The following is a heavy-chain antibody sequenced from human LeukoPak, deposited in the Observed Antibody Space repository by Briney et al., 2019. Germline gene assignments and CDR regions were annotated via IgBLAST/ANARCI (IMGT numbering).Heavy chain of an antibody. CDR1: GFTFSSYA. V-gene: IGHV3-23*01. CDR2: ISGSGGST. J-gene: IGHJ3*02. Sequence: PGGSLRLSCAASGFTFSSYAMSWVRQAPGKGLEWVSAISGSGGSTYYADSVKGRFTISRDNAKNSLYLQMNSLRAEDTAVYYCARMVSAFDIWGQGTMVTVSS. D-gene: IGHD2-8*01. CDR3: ARMVSAFDI.